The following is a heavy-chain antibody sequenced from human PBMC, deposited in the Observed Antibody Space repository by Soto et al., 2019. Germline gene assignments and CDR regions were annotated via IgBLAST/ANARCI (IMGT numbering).Heavy chain of an antibody. Sequence: QVQLVESGGGVVQPGRSLRLSCAASGFTFSSYGMHWVRQAPGKGLEWVAVISYDGSNKYYADSVKGRLTISRDNSKNTLYLQMNSLRAEDTAVYYCAKDLLGPGRAYGMDVWGQGPTATVSS. J-gene: IGHJ6*02. CDR3: AKDLLGPGRAYGMDV. CDR1: GFTFSSYG. D-gene: IGHD7-27*01. V-gene: IGHV3-30*18. CDR2: ISYDGSNK.